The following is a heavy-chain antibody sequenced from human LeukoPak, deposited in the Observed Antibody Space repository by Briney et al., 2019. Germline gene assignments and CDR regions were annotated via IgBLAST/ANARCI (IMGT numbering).Heavy chain of an antibody. D-gene: IGHD3-9*01. CDR3: ARGGTIRYFDWPDAFDI. J-gene: IGHJ3*02. Sequence: SETLSLTCAVYGGSFSGYYWSWIRQPPGKGLEWIGEINHSGSTNYNPSLKSRVTISVDTSKNQFSLKLSSVTAADTAVYYCARGGTIRYFDWPDAFDIWGQGTMVTVSS. V-gene: IGHV4-34*01. CDR2: INHSGST. CDR1: GGSFSGYY.